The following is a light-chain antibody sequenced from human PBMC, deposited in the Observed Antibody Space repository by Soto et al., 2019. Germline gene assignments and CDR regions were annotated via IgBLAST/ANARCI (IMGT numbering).Light chain of an antibody. CDR3: QQSYSTLRT. V-gene: IGKV1-39*01. J-gene: IGKJ2*01. CDR1: QSISSY. Sequence: DIQITQSPSSLSASVGDRVTITCRASQSISSYLNWYQQKPGKAPKLLIYAASSLQSGVPSRFSGSGSGTDFTLTISSLHPEDFATYYCQQSYSTLRTFGQGTKLEIK. CDR2: AAS.